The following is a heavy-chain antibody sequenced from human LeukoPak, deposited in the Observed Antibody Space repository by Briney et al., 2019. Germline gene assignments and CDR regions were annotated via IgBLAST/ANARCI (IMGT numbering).Heavy chain of an antibody. CDR1: GFTFSSYS. CDR2: ISSSTSYI. V-gene: IGHV3-21*01. CDR3: ARGRVRSEYRSVDY. D-gene: IGHD4-11*01. J-gene: IGHJ4*02. Sequence: AGGSLRLSCAASGFTFSSYSMNWVRQAPGKGLEWVSSISSSTSYIYYADSVKGRFTISRDNAKNSLYLQMNSLRAEDTAVYYCARGRVRSEYRSVDYWGQGTLVTVSS.